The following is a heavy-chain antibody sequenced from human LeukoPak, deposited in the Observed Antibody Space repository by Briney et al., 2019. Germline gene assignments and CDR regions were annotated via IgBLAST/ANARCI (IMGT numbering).Heavy chain of an antibody. V-gene: IGHV1-18*01. CDR3: ARDPGYSGHDSNLDY. Sequence: GASVKVSCKASGYTFTSYGISWVRQAPGQGLEWMGWISAYNGNTNYAQKLQGRVTMTTDTSTSTAYMELRSLRSDDTAVYYCARDPGYSGHDSNLDYWGQGTLVTVSS. D-gene: IGHD5-12*01. CDR1: GYTFTSYG. CDR2: ISAYNGNT. J-gene: IGHJ4*02.